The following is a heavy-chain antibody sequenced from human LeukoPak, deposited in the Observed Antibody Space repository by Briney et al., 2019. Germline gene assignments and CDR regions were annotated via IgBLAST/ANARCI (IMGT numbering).Heavy chain of an antibody. J-gene: IGHJ4*02. Sequence: ASVKVSCKTSGYTVFSYGITWVRQSPVQGLEWMGWISADSGNTHYGKKFQGRVTMTKDTSTSTVYMELRSLRSDDTAIYYCARDSYRSGSTDFWGQGTLVTVSS. CDR1: GYTVFSYG. CDR2: ISADSGNT. V-gene: IGHV1-18*04. CDR3: ARDSYRSGSTDF. D-gene: IGHD6-19*01.